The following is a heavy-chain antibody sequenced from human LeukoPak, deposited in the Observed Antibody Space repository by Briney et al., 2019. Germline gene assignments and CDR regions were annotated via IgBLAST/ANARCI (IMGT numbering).Heavy chain of an antibody. CDR2: INSYNGNT. Sequence: ASVKVSCKASGYTFTSYAISWVRQAPGQGLEWMGWINSYNGNTNYAQKLQDRVTMTTGTSTSTAYMELRSLRSDDTAVYYCARDVNDNIGSSDYWGQGTLVTVSS. V-gene: IGHV1-18*01. CDR1: GYTFTSYA. D-gene: IGHD3-22*01. CDR3: ARDVNDNIGSSDY. J-gene: IGHJ4*02.